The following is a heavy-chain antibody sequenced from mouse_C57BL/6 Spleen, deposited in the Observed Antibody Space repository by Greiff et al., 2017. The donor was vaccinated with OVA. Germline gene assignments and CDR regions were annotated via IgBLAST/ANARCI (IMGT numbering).Heavy chain of an antibody. CDR2: IYPGDGDT. D-gene: IGHD1-1*01. CDR3: ARRTVVAPRYFDV. CDR1: GYAFSSYW. J-gene: IGHJ1*03. Sequence: QVQLKESGAELVKPGASVKISCKASGYAFSSYWMNWVKQRPGKGLEWIGQIYPGDGDTNYNGKFKGKATLTADKSSSTAYMQLRSLTSEDTAVYYCARRTVVAPRYFDVWGTGTTVTVSS. V-gene: IGHV1-80*01.